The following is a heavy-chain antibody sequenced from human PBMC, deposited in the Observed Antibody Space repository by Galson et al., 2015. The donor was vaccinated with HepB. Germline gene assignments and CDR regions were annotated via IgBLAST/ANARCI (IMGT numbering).Heavy chain of an antibody. J-gene: IGHJ2*01. CDR3: ALRYDILTGSPYWYFDL. Sequence: SVKVSCKASGYTFTSYGISWVRQAPGQGLEWMGWISAYNGNTNYAQKLQGRVTMTTDTSTSTAYMELSSLRSEDTAVYYCALRYDILTGSPYWYFDLWGRGTLVTVSS. D-gene: IGHD3-9*01. V-gene: IGHV1-18*04. CDR1: GYTFTSYG. CDR2: ISAYNGNT.